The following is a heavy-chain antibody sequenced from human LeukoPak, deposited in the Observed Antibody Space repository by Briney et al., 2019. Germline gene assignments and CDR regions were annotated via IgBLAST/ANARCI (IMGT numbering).Heavy chain of an antibody. CDR2: IGGSGGST. J-gene: IGHJ4*02. D-gene: IGHD3-16*01. CDR3: AKVVAGGDVRPFDY. Sequence: PGGSLRLSCAASGFTFSSYAMSWVRQAPGKGLEWVSAIGGSGGSTYYADSVKGRFTISRDNSKNTLYLQMNSLRAEDTAVYYCAKVVAGGDVRPFDYWGQGTLVTVSS. CDR1: GFTFSSYA. V-gene: IGHV3-23*01.